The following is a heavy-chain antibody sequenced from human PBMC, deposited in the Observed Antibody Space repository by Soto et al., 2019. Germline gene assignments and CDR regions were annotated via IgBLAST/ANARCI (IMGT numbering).Heavy chain of an antibody. J-gene: IGHJ4*02. CDR3: ARVGYHYDSSGYGLDY. Sequence: GGSLRLSCAASGFTFSSYEMNWVRQAPGKGLEWVSYISSSGSTKYYADSVKGRFTISRDNAKNALYLQMNSLRAEDTAVYYCARVGYHYDSSGYGLDYWGQGTLVTVSS. CDR1: GFTFSSYE. CDR2: ISSSGSTK. D-gene: IGHD3-22*01. V-gene: IGHV3-48*03.